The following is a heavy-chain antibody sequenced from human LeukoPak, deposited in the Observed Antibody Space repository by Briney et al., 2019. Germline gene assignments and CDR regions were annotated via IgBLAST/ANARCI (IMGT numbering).Heavy chain of an antibody. CDR1: GYTFTSYY. Sequence: ASVKVSCKASGYTFTSYYIHWVRQAPGQGLEWMGIIHPSGGSTSYAQKFQGRVTMTRDTSTSTVYMELSSLRSEDTAVYYCARDPDIVVVPAAIEPWFDPWGQGTLVTVSS. J-gene: IGHJ5*02. CDR3: ARDPDIVVVPAAIEPWFDP. D-gene: IGHD2-2*01. CDR2: IHPSGGST. V-gene: IGHV1-46*01.